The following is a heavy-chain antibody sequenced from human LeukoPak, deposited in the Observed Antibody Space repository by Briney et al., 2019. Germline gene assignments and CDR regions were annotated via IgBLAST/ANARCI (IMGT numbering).Heavy chain of an antibody. J-gene: IGHJ4*02. D-gene: IGHD6-19*01. Sequence: KASETLSLTCTVSDDSISNYYWSWIRQPPGKGLEWIGYIFYSGSTNYNPSLKGRLTISVDTSKRQFSLKLSSVTAADTAIYYCARAKKRVAGFFDYWGQGTLVTVSS. CDR3: ARAKKRVAGFFDY. CDR2: IFYSGST. V-gene: IGHV4-59*01. CDR1: DDSISNYY.